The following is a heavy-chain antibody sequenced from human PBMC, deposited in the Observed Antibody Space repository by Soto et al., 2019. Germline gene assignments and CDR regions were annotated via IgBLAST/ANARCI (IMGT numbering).Heavy chain of an antibody. J-gene: IGHJ6*02. CDR3: ARGNFYYGMDV. CDR2: FSDSGST. CDR1: GGSFSGNY. Sequence: PSETLSLTCAASGGSFSGNYWTWIRQPPGKGLEWIGEFSDSGSTNYNPSLKSRVTISEDMSKSQFSLKLSSVTAADTAVYYCARGNFYYGMDVWGQGTTVTVSS. V-gene: IGHV4-34*01.